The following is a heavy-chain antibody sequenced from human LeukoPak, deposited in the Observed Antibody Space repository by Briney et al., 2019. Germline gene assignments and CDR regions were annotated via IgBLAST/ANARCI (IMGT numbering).Heavy chain of an antibody. V-gene: IGHV3-7*01. CDR1: RFTFSTYW. J-gene: IGHJ5*02. D-gene: IGHD1-26*01. CDR3: AGARGWEFSS. CDR2: IQQDGSLQ. Sequence: PGGSLRLSCAASRFTFSTYWMGWVRQAPGKGLEGVATIQQDGSLQHYLDSVKGRFTISRDNGKNSLYLQMNALRAEDTAVYYCAGARGWEFSSWGQGTLVTVSS.